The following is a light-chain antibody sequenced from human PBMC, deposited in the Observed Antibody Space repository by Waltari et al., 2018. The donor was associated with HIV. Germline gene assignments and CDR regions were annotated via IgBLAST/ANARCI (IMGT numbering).Light chain of an antibody. Sequence: YVRTQPPSVTAAPGQTASNTYAVSNLRRTAVPWYLEKPGQAPVLAVYDDSDRPSGIPGRFSGSNSGNTATLTISRVEAGDEADYYCQVWDRSTDHPGVFGGGTKLTLL. J-gene: IGLJ2*01. V-gene: IGLV3-21*02. CDR3: QVWDRSTDHPGV. CDR1: NLRRTA. CDR2: DDS.